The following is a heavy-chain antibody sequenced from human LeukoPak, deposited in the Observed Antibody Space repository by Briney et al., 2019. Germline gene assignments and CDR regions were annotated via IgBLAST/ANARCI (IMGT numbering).Heavy chain of an antibody. D-gene: IGHD3-22*01. Sequence: GSLRLSCAASGFTFSSYSMNWVRQAPGKGLECVSSISSSSSYIYYADSVKGRFTLPRDNANNSLYLQMNSLRAEDTAVYYCARDLVAAVVVITTGDAFDIWGQGTMVTVSS. CDR2: ISSSSSYI. CDR3: ARDLVAAVVVITTGDAFDI. J-gene: IGHJ3*02. V-gene: IGHV3-21*01. CDR1: GFTFSSYS.